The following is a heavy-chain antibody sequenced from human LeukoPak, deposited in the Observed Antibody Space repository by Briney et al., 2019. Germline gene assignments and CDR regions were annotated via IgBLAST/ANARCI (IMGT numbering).Heavy chain of an antibody. J-gene: IGHJ6*02. CDR3: ARGNHYYDKHGMDV. D-gene: IGHD3-22*01. V-gene: IGHV1-69*13. Sequence: SVKVSCKASGGTFSSYAISWMRQAPGQGLEWMGGIIPIFGTANYAQKFQGRVTITADESTSTAYMELSSLRSEDTAVYYCARGNHYYDKHGMDVWGQGTTVTVSS. CDR1: GGTFSSYA. CDR2: IIPIFGTA.